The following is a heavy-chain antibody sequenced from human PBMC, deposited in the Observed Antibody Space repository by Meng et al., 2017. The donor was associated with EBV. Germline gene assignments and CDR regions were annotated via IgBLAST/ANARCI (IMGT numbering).Heavy chain of an antibody. CDR3: ARPFPSWQSPRLDPFGA. J-gene: IGHJ5*01. CDR1: GDSISSFHY. Sequence: QLQLRESGPGQVKPSETLSPTCTVSGDSISSFHYWGWIRQPPGRGLEWIGSVHYTGSTYYSPSLKSRVTVSVDTSKNQFSLRLTSVTAADTAVYYCARPFPSWQSPRLDPFGAWGHGPLVTVYS. CDR2: VHYTGST. V-gene: IGHV4-39*01. D-gene: IGHD6-19*01.